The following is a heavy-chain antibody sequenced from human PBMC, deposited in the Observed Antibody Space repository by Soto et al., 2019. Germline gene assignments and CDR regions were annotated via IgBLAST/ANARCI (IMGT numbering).Heavy chain of an antibody. CDR1: GGTFSSYA. D-gene: IGHD6-19*01. CDR3: ARDKYSSGPNWFDP. J-gene: IGHJ5*02. CDR2: IIPIFGTA. Sequence: GXSVKVSCNASGGTFSSYAISWVRQAPGQGLEWMGGIIPIFGTANYAQKFQGRVTITADESTSTAYMELSSLRSEDTAVYYCARDKYSSGPNWFDPWGQGTLVTVSS. V-gene: IGHV1-69*13.